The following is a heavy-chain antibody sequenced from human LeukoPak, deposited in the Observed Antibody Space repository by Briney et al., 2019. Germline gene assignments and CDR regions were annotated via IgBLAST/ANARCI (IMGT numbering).Heavy chain of an antibody. D-gene: IGHD6-6*01. CDR1: GYTFTGYY. J-gene: IGHJ4*02. Sequence: LWASVKVSCKASGYTFTGYYMHWVRQAPGQGLEWMGWINPNSGGTNYAQKFQGRVTMTRDTSISTAYMELSRLRSDDTAVYYCARASSIAARHSQAYWGQGTLVTVSS. CDR3: ARASSIAARHSQAY. CDR2: INPNSGGT. V-gene: IGHV1-2*02.